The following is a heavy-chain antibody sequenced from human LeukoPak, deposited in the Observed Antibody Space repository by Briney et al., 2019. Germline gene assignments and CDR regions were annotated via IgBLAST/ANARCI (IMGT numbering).Heavy chain of an antibody. CDR2: ISGSGGST. CDR1: GFTFSSYS. V-gene: IGHV3-23*01. CDR3: AKVGGWFGESLVFDY. J-gene: IGHJ4*02. Sequence: PGGSLRLSCAASGFTFSSYSMNWVRQAPGKGLEWVSAISGSGGSTYYADSVKGRFTISRDNSKNTLYLQMNSLRAEDTAVYYCAKVGGWFGESLVFDYWGQGTLVTVSS. D-gene: IGHD3-10*01.